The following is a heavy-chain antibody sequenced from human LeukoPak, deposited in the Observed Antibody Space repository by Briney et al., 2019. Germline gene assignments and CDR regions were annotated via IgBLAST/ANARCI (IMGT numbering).Heavy chain of an antibody. CDR2: IWHDGSNK. Sequence: PGRSLRLSCAASGFTFSSYGMHWVRQAPGKGLEWVAVIWHDGSNKYYADSVKGRFTISRDNSKNTLYLQMNSLRAEDTAVYYCAKNPRSYDSSGYYYPDPWGQGTLVTVSS. V-gene: IGHV3-33*06. D-gene: IGHD3-22*01. J-gene: IGHJ5*02. CDR3: AKNPRSYDSSGYYYPDP. CDR1: GFTFSSYG.